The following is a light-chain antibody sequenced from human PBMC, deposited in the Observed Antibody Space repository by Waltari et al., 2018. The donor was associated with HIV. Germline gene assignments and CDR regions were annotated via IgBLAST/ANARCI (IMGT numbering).Light chain of an antibody. J-gene: IGKJ1*01. CDR2: GAT. CDR3: QQYGSSPWT. Sequence: EIVLTRAPGTLSLSPGEGATLSCRASQSVISSYLAWYQQRPGQAPRLLIYGATTRATGIPDRFSGSGSGTDFTHTISRLEPEDFAVYYCQQYGSSPWTFGQGTKVESK. V-gene: IGKV3-20*01. CDR1: QSVISSY.